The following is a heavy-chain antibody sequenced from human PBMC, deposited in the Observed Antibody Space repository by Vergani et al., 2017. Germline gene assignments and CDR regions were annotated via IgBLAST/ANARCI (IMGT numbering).Heavy chain of an antibody. CDR3: VKCKGTFEN. V-gene: IGHV3-30*02. CDR2: IRYDGSRR. J-gene: IGHJ4*02. D-gene: IGHD1-7*01. CDR1: GFIFSSHG. Sequence: QVQLVEWGGGVVQPGGSLRLSCTASGFIFSSHGMHGVRQAPGKGLEWVAFIRYDGSRRDYEESVKGRFTISRDNSKNMVYIQMNSLRPEDTAVYYCVKCKGTFENWGQGTLVTVSS.